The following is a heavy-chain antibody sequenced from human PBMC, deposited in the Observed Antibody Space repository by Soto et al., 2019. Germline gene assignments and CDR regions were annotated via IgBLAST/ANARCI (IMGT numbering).Heavy chain of an antibody. CDR2: INGDYGNT. J-gene: IGHJ6*04. CDR1: GYTFYSHS. D-gene: IGHD5-18*01. V-gene: IGHV1-18*01. CDR3: ARCIQGYYYSGMDV. Sequence: QAQLVQSGAEVKKPGASVKVSCKASGYTFYSHSISWVRQAPGQGLEWMGRINGDYGNTQYEQKFRGRVTMTTDTSTATVYMELTTMRSDDTAGYYCARCIQGYYYSGMDVWGEGTTVTVSS.